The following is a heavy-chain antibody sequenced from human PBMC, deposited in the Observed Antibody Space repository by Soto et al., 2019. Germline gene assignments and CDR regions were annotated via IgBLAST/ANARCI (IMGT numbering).Heavy chain of an antibody. CDR3: ARSGGDYSGQFDY. V-gene: IGHV3-33*01. Sequence: GGSLRLSCAASGFTFSNYGMHWVRQAPGKGLEWVAVIWYDGSNKYYADSVKGRFTISRDNSQNTLYLQMTSLRVEDTAVYFCARSGGDYSGQFDYWGQGTLVTVSS. CDR2: IWYDGSNK. D-gene: IGHD4-17*01. CDR1: GFTFSNYG. J-gene: IGHJ4*02.